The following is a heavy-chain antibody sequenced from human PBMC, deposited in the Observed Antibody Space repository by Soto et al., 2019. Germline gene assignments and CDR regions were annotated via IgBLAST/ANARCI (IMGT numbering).Heavy chain of an antibody. D-gene: IGHD2-8*01. CDR2: IKSKIDGGTS. J-gene: IGHJ6*02. V-gene: IGHV3-15*07. CDR3: ATVGPCSNGVCSYYYYGMDV. CDR1: GFTFSHAW. Sequence: EVQLVESGGGLVKPGGSLRLSCGASGFTFSHAWMNWVRQAPGKGLEWVGRIKSKIDGGTSDYAAPVKGRSSISSDDSKNTLFLQKNSLKTEDPAVYFCATVGPCSNGVCSYYYYGMDVWGLGTTVTVSS.